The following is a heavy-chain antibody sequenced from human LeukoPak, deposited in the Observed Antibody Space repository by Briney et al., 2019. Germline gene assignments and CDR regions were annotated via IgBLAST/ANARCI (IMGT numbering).Heavy chain of an antibody. CDR3: ARGRLGDSFDY. CDR2: IYISDST. J-gene: IGHJ4*02. V-gene: IGHV4-61*02. Sequence: SQTLSLTCIVSGGSITSGSYYWNWIRQPAGKGLEWIGRIYISDSTNYNPSLKSRVTISVDTSKNQFSLNPSSVPAADTAVYYCARGRLGDSFDYWGQGILVTVSS. D-gene: IGHD3-16*01. CDR1: GGSITSGSYY.